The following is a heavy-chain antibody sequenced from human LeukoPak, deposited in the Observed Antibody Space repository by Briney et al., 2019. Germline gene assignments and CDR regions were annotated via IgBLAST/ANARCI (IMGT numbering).Heavy chain of an antibody. CDR2: IYYSGNT. CDR3: AGGGGDRWGAFDI. J-gene: IGHJ3*02. V-gene: IGHV4-59*01. Sequence: AETLSLICTVSGGSISSYYWSWIRQPPGKGLEWIGYIYYSGNTNYNPSLKSRVTISVDTSKNQFSLKLSSVTAADTAVYYCAGGGGDRWGAFDIWGQGAVVTDPS. CDR1: GGSISSYY. D-gene: IGHD2-21*02.